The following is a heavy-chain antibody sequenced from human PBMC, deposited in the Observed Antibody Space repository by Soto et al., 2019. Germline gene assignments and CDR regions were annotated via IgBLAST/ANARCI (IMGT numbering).Heavy chain of an antibody. D-gene: IGHD6-6*01. CDR2: INPSGGST. J-gene: IGHJ5*02. Sequence: QVQLVQSGVEVKKPGASVKVSCKASGYTFTDYRMIWVRQAPGQGLEWMGIINPSGGSTKYAPNFQGRVPLTRDSFTSTVYMELSNLRSEDTAVYYCARPAGRLANWFDPWGQGTLVTVSS. CDR3: ARPAGRLANWFDP. V-gene: IGHV1-46*01. CDR1: GYTFTDYR.